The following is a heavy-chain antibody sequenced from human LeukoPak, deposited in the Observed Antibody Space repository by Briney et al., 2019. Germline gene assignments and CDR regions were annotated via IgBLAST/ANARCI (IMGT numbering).Heavy chain of an antibody. CDR3: AKVGGDSGGYFFHY. V-gene: IGHV3-23*01. J-gene: IGHJ4*02. CDR1: GFSFSNYE. CDR2: ISDSGGST. Sequence: PGGSLRLSCGASGFSFSNYEMNWVRQAPGKGLEWVSAISDSGGSTYYADSVKGRFTISRDNSKNTLYLQMNSLRAEDTALYYCAKVGGDSGGYFFHYWGQGTLVTVSS. D-gene: IGHD3-22*01.